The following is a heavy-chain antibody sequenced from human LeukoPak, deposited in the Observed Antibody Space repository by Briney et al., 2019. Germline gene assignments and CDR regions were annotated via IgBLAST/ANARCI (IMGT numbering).Heavy chain of an antibody. CDR3: ARDLKDCSTVSCSLWANNYFDS. V-gene: IGHV3-11*01. CDR2: ISSSGSTI. Sequence: GGSLRLSCAASGFTFSDYYMSWIRQAPGKGLEWVSYISSSGSTIYYADSVKGRFTISRDNAKNSLYLQMNSLRAEDTAVYYCARDLKDCSTVSCSLWANNYFDSWGQGTLVTVSS. D-gene: IGHD2-2*01. J-gene: IGHJ4*02. CDR1: GFTFSDYY.